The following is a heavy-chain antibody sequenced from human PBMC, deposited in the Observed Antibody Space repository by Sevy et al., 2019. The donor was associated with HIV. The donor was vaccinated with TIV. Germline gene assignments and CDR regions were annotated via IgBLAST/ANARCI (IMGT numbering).Heavy chain of an antibody. CDR1: GFVFEDYG. CDR3: ARERSCGGACYYFDT. D-gene: IGHD2-21*02. Sequence: GGSLRLSCAASGFVFEDYGMNWVRQAPGKGQECVSGINWNGGSTGYADTVKGRFTISRAKAKNSLHLQMNSLRAEETAIYYCARERSCGGACYYFDTWGQGALVTVSS. V-gene: IGHV3-20*04. J-gene: IGHJ4*02. CDR2: INWNGGST.